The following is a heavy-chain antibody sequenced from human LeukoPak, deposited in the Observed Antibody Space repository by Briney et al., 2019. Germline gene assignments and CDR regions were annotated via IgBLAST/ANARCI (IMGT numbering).Heavy chain of an antibody. CDR1: GYTFTGYY. D-gene: IGHD2-2*01. Sequence: GASVKVSCKASGYTFTGYYMHWVRQAPGQGLEWMGRIIPIFGTANYAQKFQGRVTITTDESTSTAYMELSSLRSEDTAVYYCASDIVVVPAGIGDNWFDPWGQGTLVTVSS. CDR2: IIPIFGTA. V-gene: IGHV1-69*05. CDR3: ASDIVVVPAGIGDNWFDP. J-gene: IGHJ5*02.